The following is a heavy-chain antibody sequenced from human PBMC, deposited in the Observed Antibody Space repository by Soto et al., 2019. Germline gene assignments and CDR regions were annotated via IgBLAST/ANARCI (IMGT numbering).Heavy chain of an antibody. V-gene: IGHV1-69*06. D-gene: IGHD2-2*01. J-gene: IGHJ4*02. CDR1: GGTFSSYA. Sequence: QVQLVQSGAEVKKPGSSVKVSCKASGGTFSSYAISWVRQAPGQGLEWMGGIIPIFGTANYAQKFQGRVTTTADKSTSTAYMELSSLRSEDTAVYYCASWGYCSSTSCYGKPFDYWGQGTLVTVSS. CDR2: IIPIFGTA. CDR3: ASWGYCSSTSCYGKPFDY.